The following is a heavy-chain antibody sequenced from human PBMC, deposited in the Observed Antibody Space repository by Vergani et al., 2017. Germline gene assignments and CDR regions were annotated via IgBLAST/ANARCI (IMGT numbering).Heavy chain of an antibody. D-gene: IGHD3-16*01. J-gene: IGHJ4*02. CDR3: ARHNLGGDSQTGIDF. Sequence: QVQLQESGPGLVKPSETLSLTCAVSGYSISSGSYWAWIRPPPGKGLEWIGSIFHSGTTHYNPSIESLVTISVDTSRNQFSLRLSSVTAADTAVYYCARHNLGGDSQTGIDFWGLGTLVIVSS. CDR1: GYSISSGSY. CDR2: IFHSGTT. V-gene: IGHV4-38-2*01.